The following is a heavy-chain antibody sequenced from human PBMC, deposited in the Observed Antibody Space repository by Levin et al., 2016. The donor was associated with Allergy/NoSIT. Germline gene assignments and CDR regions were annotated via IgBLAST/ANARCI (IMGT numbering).Heavy chain of an antibody. J-gene: IGHJ4*02. CDR1: GGSISSYY. V-gene: IGHV4-59*01. CDR3: ARAPDKKYGVLDY. Sequence: SETLSLTCTVSGGSISSYYWSWIRQPPGKGLEWIGYIYYSGSTNYNPSLKSRVTISVDTSKNQFSLKLSSVTAADTAVYYCARAPDKKYGVLDYWGRGNPSVTVSS. D-gene: IGHD4-17*01. CDR2: IYYSGST.